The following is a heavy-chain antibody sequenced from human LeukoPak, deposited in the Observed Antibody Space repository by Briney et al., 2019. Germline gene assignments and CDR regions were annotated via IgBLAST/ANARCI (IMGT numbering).Heavy chain of an antibody. V-gene: IGHV3-48*03. Sequence: GESLRLSCAASGFTFSSDEMNWARQAPGKGLEWVSYISSSGRTIYYADSVKGRFTISRDTAKNSLSLQMSGLRVEDTAVYYCARGYSDWLRWGQGTQVTVSS. CDR2: ISSSGRTI. J-gene: IGHJ4*02. CDR3: ARGYSDWLR. D-gene: IGHD4-11*01. CDR1: GFTFSSDE.